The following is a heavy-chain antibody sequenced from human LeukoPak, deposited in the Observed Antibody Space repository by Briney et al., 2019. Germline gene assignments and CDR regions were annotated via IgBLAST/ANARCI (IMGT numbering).Heavy chain of an antibody. J-gene: IGHJ6*04. CDR1: GFTFSDYY. CDR3: ARVLAVSQGYYYYGMDV. CDR2: ISSSSSYT. Sequence: GGSLRLSCAASGFTFSDYYMSWIRQAPGKGVEWVSYISSSSSYTNYADSVKGRFTISRDNAKNSLYLQMNSLRAEDTAVYYCARVLAVSQGYYYYGMDVWGKGTTVTVSS. D-gene: IGHD6-19*01. V-gene: IGHV3-11*06.